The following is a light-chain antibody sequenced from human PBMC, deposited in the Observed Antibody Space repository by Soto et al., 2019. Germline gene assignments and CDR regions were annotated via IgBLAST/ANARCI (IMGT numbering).Light chain of an antibody. V-gene: IGLV2-14*01. CDR1: SSDVGGYNY. CDR2: EVT. CDR3: LSYTGTMQEV. J-gene: IGLJ2*01. Sequence: QSVLTQPASVSGSPGQSITISCTGTSSDVGGYNYVSWYQQHPGKAPKLVIYEVTKRPSGVSNRCSGSKSGNTASLTISGPQAEDETDYSCLSYTGTMQEVFGGGTKLTVL.